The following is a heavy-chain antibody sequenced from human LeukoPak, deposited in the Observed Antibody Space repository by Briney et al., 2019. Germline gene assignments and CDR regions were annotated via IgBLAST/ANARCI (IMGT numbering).Heavy chain of an antibody. D-gene: IGHD5-18*01. CDR2: IYYSGST. J-gene: IGHJ5*02. CDR3: ARDRRGGYSYGYNWFDP. Sequence: SETLSLTCTVSGDSIGSGTHYWGWIRQPPGKGLEWIGSIYYSGSTYYTPSLKSRVTISVDTSKNQFSLKLSSVTAADTAVYYCARDRRGGYSYGYNWFDPWGQGTLVTVSS. CDR1: GDSIGSGTHY. V-gene: IGHV4-39*07.